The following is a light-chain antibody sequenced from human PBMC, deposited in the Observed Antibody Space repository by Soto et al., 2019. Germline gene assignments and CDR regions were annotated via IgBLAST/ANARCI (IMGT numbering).Light chain of an antibody. CDR2: AAS. CDR3: QLYGTSPKP. Sequence: IVSTHSPGTLSLSPGDMATLSCGASQSVSSNYLAWYQQKPGQAPRLLIYAASTRATGIPDRFSGSGSGTDFTLSISRLEPEDFAVYYCQLYGTSPKPFGQGTKVDIK. J-gene: IGKJ1*01. V-gene: IGKV3-20*01. CDR1: QSVSSNY.